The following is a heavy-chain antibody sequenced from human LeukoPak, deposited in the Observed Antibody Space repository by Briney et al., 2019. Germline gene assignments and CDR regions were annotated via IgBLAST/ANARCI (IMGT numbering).Heavy chain of an antibody. D-gene: IGHD6-13*01. V-gene: IGHV7-4-1*02. Sequence: ASVKVSCKASGYTFTSYAMNWVRQAPGQGLEWMGWINTNTGNPTYAQGFTGRFVFSLDTSVSTAYLQISSLKAEDTAVYYCARYKGGAAAGNYYGMDVWGQGTTVTVSS. CDR2: INTNTGNP. J-gene: IGHJ6*02. CDR3: ARYKGGAAAGNYYGMDV. CDR1: GYTFTSYA.